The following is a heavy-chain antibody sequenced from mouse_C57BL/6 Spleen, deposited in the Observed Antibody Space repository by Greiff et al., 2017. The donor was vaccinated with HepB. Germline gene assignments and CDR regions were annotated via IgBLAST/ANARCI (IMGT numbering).Heavy chain of an antibody. CDR2: IDPSDSYT. J-gene: IGHJ1*03. Sequence: QVQLQQPGAELVRPGTSVKLSCKASGYTFTSYWMHWVKQRPGQGLEWIGVIDPSDSYTNYNQKFKGKATLTVDTSSSTAYMELSSLTSEDAAVYYCARGGYDRYWYFEVWGTGTTVTVS. V-gene: IGHV1-59*01. CDR3: ARGGYDRYWYFEV. CDR1: GYTFTSYW. D-gene: IGHD2-2*01.